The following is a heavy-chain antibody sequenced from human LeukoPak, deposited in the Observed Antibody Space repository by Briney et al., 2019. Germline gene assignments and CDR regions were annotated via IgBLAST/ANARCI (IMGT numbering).Heavy chain of an antibody. V-gene: IGHV5-51*01. CDR3: ARHKTAMAPYY. Sequence: GESLKISCKGSGSSFTSYWIGWVRQLPGKGLEWMGIIYPGDSDTRYSPSFQGQVTISADKSISTAYLQWSSLKASDTAMYYCARHKTAMAPYYWGQGTLVTVSS. D-gene: IGHD5-18*01. CDR1: GSSFTSYW. CDR2: IYPGDSDT. J-gene: IGHJ4*02.